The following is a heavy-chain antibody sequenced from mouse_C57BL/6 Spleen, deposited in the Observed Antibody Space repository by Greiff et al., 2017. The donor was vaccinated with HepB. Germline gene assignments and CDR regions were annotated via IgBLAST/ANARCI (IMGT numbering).Heavy chain of an antibody. D-gene: IGHD2-5*01. V-gene: IGHV1-26*01. CDR1: GYTFTDYY. Sequence: DVKLVESGPELVKPGASVKISCKASGYTFTDYYMNWVKQSHGKSLEWIGDINPNNGGTSYNQKFKGKATLTVDKSSSTAYMELRSLTSEDSAVYYCARSGSNYGWFAYWGQGTLVTVSA. CDR2: INPNNGGT. J-gene: IGHJ3*01. CDR3: ARSGSNYGWFAY.